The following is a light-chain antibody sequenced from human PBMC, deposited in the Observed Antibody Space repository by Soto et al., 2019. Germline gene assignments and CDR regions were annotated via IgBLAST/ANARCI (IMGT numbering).Light chain of an antibody. Sequence: EIVLTQSPVTVSLSPGDSATLSCRASQSVSNNLAWYHQKPGQAPRLLIYEALNRATGIPARFSGSGSGTDFTLTISSLEPEDLAVYYCQQRSNWPPKVTFGGGTKVDIK. J-gene: IGKJ4*01. CDR3: QQRSNWPPKVT. CDR1: QSVSNN. V-gene: IGKV3-11*01. CDR2: EAL.